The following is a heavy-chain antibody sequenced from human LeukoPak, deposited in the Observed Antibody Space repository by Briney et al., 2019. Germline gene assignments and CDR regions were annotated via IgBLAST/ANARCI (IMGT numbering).Heavy chain of an antibody. CDR2: INPNSGGT. CDR3: ARNESSGWYGGKYYFDC. Sequence: ASVKVSCKASGYTFTGYYMHWVRQAPGQGLEWMGWINPNSGGTNYAQKFQGRVTMTRDTSISTAYMELSRLRSDDTAVYYCARNESSGWYGGKYYFDCWGQGTPVTVSS. D-gene: IGHD6-19*01. J-gene: IGHJ4*02. CDR1: GYTFTGYY. V-gene: IGHV1-2*02.